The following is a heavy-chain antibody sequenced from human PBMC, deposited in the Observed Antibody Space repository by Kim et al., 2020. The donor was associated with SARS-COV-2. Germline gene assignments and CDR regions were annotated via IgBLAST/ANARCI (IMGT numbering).Heavy chain of an antibody. CDR3: ARDTTTAAADNNYYYGMDV. D-gene: IGHD6-13*01. V-gene: IGHV3-11*06. CDR2: ISSSSTYT. J-gene: IGHJ6*02. Sequence: GGSLRLSCAASGFTFSDDFMSWIRQAPGKGLEWVSYISSSSTYTNYADSVKGRFTISRDNAKTSLYLQMNSLRAEDTAVYYCARDTTTAAADNNYYYGMDVWGQGTTVTVSS. CDR1: GFTFSDDF.